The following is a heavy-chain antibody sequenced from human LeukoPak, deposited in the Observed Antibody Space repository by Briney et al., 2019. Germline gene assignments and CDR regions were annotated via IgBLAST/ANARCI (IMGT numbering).Heavy chain of an antibody. D-gene: IGHD2-15*01. J-gene: IGHJ4*02. V-gene: IGHV1-46*01. CDR1: GYTFTSYY. CDR2: INPSGGST. CDR3: ARAGYCSGGSCYGALDY. Sequence: ASVKVSCKASGYTFTSYYMHWVRQAPGQGLEWMGTINPSGGSTSYAQKFQGRVTMTRDTSASTVYMELSSLRSEDTAVYYCARAGYCSGGSCYGALDYWGQGTLVTVSS.